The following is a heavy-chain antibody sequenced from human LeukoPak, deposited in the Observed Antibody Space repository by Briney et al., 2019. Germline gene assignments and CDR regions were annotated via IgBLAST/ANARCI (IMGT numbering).Heavy chain of an antibody. V-gene: IGHV3-21*01. CDR3: AREDSSSWFSNWFDP. D-gene: IGHD6-13*01. CDR1: GFMFSHYS. Sequence: GGSLGLSCVASGFMFSHYSMNWVRQAPGKGLEWVSCISSSITTRSFIYYADSVKGRFTISRDNAKNSLYLQMNSLRVEDTAVYFCAREDSSSWFSNWFDPWGQGTLVTVSS. CDR2: ISSSITTRSFI. J-gene: IGHJ5*02.